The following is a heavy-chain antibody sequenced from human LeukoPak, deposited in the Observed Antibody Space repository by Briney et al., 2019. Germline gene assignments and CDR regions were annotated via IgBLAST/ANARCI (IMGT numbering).Heavy chain of an antibody. D-gene: IGHD3-3*01. Sequence: SETLSLTCTVSGGSISSYYWSWIRQPPGKGLEWIGYIYYSGSTNYNPSLKSRVTISVDTSKNQFSLKLSSVTAADTAVYYCAGRNYYDFWSGYWNWFDPWGQGTLVTVSS. V-gene: IGHV4-59*01. CDR1: GGSISSYY. CDR2: IYYSGST. J-gene: IGHJ5*02. CDR3: AGRNYYDFWSGYWNWFDP.